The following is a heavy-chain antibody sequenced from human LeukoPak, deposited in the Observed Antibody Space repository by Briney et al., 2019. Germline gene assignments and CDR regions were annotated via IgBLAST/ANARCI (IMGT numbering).Heavy chain of an antibody. CDR3: ARRRGPYYYYYMDV. J-gene: IGHJ6*03. V-gene: IGHV4-34*01. CDR2: INHSGST. Sequence: SETLSLTCAVYGGSFSGYYWSWIRQPPGKGLEWIGEINHSGSTNYNPSLKSRVTISVDTSKNQFSLKLSSVTAADTAVYYCARRRGPYYYYYMDVWGKGTTVTVSS. CDR1: GGSFSGYY.